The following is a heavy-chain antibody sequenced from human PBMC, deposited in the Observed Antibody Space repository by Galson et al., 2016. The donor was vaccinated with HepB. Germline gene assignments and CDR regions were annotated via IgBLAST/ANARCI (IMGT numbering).Heavy chain of an antibody. D-gene: IGHD3-22*01. CDR3: ARGGASSRWLFP. CDR2: IYYSGST. V-gene: IGHV4-31*03. J-gene: IGHJ5*02. Sequence: TLSLTCIVSDGFIGSGGHYWSWIRQHPGKGLEWIGYIYYSGSTHYNPSLKSRVTISVDTSKNQFSLKLSSVTAADTAVYYCARGGASSRWLFPWGQGTLVTVSS. CDR1: DGFIGSGGHY.